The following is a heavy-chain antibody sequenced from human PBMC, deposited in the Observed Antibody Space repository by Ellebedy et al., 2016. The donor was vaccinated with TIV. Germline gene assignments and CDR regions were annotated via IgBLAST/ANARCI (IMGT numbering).Heavy chain of an antibody. Sequence: GESLKISCAASGFTFSSYAMSWVRQAPGKGLEWVSAISGSGGSTYYADSVKGRFTISRDNSKNTLYLQMNSLRAEDTALYYCAKVPYSSGWYYFDYWGQGTLVTVSS. CDR1: GFTFSSYA. CDR2: ISGSGGST. V-gene: IGHV3-23*01. J-gene: IGHJ4*02. D-gene: IGHD6-19*01. CDR3: AKVPYSSGWYYFDY.